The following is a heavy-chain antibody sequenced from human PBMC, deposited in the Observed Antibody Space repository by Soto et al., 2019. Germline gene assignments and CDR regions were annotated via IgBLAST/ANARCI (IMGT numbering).Heavy chain of an antibody. CDR2: ISTSGGST. CDR3: SLSDRYYGMDV. CDR1: GFTFTSKA. J-gene: IGHJ6*02. Sequence: EVQLLESGEGLEQPGGSLRLSCAASGFTFTSKALSWVRQAPGKGLEWVSSISTSGGSTYYADSVKGRFTISRDNSNNTLYLQMNSLRAEDTAVYYCSLSDRYYGMDVWGLGTTVTVSS. V-gene: IGHV3-23*01.